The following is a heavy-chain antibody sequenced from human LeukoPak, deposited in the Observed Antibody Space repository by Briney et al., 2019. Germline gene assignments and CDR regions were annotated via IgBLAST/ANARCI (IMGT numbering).Heavy chain of an antibody. D-gene: IGHD3-10*01. Sequence: KPGGSLRLSCAASGFTFSSYSMNWVRQAPGKGLEWVSSISSSSSYIYYADSVKGRFTISRDNAKNSLYLQMNSLRTEDTAVYYCARWADDSGIYYIASWGQGTLVTVSS. V-gene: IGHV3-21*01. CDR1: GFTFSSYS. CDR3: ARWADDSGIYYIAS. J-gene: IGHJ5*02. CDR2: ISSSSSYI.